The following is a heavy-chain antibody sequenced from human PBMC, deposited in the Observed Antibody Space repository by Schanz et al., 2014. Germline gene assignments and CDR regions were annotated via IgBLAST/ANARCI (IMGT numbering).Heavy chain of an antibody. CDR3: ATRGSGETYYYGLDV. D-gene: IGHD2-15*01. J-gene: IGHJ6*02. CDR1: GFAFSNYA. CDR2: ISGSGGST. V-gene: IGHV3-23*04. Sequence: EVQLVESGGGLVQPGGSLRLSCAASGFAFSNYAMNWVRQAPGKGLEWVSAISGSGGSTYYADSVKGRFTISRDNSKNTLYLQMNSLRAEDTAVYYCATRGSGETYYYGLDVWGQGTTVTVSS.